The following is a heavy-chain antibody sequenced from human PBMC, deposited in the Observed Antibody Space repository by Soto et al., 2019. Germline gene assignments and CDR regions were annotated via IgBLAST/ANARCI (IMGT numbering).Heavy chain of an antibody. J-gene: IGHJ6*03. V-gene: IGHV1-18*01. CDR2: ISAYNGNT. CDR3: AREGTKYCSSTRRYPSYYYYYMGV. CDR1: GYTFTSYG. Sequence: QVQLVQSGAEVKKPGASVKVSCKASGYTFTSYGISWVRQAPGQGLEWMGWISAYNGNTNYAQKLQGRVTMTTDTSTRTAYMELKSLRTDDTAVYYWAREGTKYCSSTRRYPSYYYYYMGVWGKGTTVTVSS. D-gene: IGHD2-2*01.